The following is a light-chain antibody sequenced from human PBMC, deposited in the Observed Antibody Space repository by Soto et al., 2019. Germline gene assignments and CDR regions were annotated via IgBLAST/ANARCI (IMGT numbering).Light chain of an antibody. Sequence: VFTQSRPTLSLSPGQRSTLSCRASQSVNSYLAWYHQKPGQAPRLLIYGASSRATGIPVRFSGSGSGTEFTLTISSLQSEDFAVHYCQQYNNWPLTFGQATRLEI. J-gene: IGKJ5*01. CDR2: GAS. CDR1: QSVNSY. V-gene: IGKV3-15*01. CDR3: QQYNNWPLT.